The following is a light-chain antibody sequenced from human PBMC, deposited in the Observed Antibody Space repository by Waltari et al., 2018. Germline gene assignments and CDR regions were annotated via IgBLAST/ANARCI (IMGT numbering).Light chain of an antibody. CDR1: QDISNS. CDR3: QQYYSTPPDT. V-gene: IGKV1-NL1*01. CDR2: GAS. J-gene: IGKJ2*01. Sequence: DIQMTQSPSSLSPSIGDRVTITCRASQDISNSLAWYQQKPGQAPKLLLYGASRLESGVPSRFSGSGSGTEYTLTISSLQPEDSATYYCQQYYSTPPDTFGQGTKLDI.